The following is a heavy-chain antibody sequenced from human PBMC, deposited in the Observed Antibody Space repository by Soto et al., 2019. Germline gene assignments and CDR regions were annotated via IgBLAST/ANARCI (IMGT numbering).Heavy chain of an antibody. CDR1: GFTFSSYA. Sequence: EVQLLESGGGLVQPGGSLRLSCAASGFTFSSYAMSWVRQAPGKGLEWVSFSSGSGGSTYYADSVKGRFTISRDNSKNTLYLQMNSLRAEDTAVYYCATHGSGYSNSGGYYFDYWGQGTLVTVSS. J-gene: IGHJ4*02. V-gene: IGHV3-23*01. CDR3: ATHGSGYSNSGGYYFDY. CDR2: SSGSGGST. D-gene: IGHD5-12*01.